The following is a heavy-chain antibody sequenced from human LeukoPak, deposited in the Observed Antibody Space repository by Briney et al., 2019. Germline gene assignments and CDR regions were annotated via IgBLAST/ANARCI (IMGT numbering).Heavy chain of an antibody. CDR1: GGSFSGYY. V-gene: IGHV4-34*01. D-gene: IGHD4-17*01. CDR3: ARVGFGPSTVVTIWYFDP. J-gene: IGHJ2*01. Sequence: SETLSLTCAVYGGSFSGYYWSWIRQPPGKGLEWIGEINHSGSTNYNPSLKSRVTISVDTSKNQFSLKLSSVTAADTAVYYCARVGFGPSTVVTIWYFDPWGRGTLVTVSS. CDR2: INHSGST.